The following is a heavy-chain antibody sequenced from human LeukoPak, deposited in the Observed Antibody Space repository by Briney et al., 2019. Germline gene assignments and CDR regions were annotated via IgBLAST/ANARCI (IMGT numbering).Heavy chain of an antibody. CDR1: GGSISSYY. Sequence: SETLSLTCTVSGGSISSYYWSWIRQPPGKGLEWIGYIYYSGSTNYNPSLKSRVTISLDTSKNQFSLRLSSVTAADTAVYYCARDFCSGGSCYSYFHYWGQGTLVTVSS. J-gene: IGHJ4*02. CDR3: ARDFCSGGSCYSYFHY. V-gene: IGHV4-59*01. D-gene: IGHD2-15*01. CDR2: IYYSGST.